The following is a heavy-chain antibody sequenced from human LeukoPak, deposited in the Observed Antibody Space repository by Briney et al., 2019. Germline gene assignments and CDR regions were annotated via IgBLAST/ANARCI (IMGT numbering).Heavy chain of an antibody. CDR3: ARAPVHPNWFDP. V-gene: IGHV4-31*03. Sequence: SETLSLTCTVSGGSITSGGYYRSWGRQYPGKGLEWIGYISHSGNTYYNASLKSRLTISMDTSKNQCSLTLTSVTAADTAVYYCARAPVHPNWFDPWGQGTLVTVSS. CDR2: ISHSGNT. D-gene: IGHD2-8*01. J-gene: IGHJ5*02. CDR1: GGSITSGGYY.